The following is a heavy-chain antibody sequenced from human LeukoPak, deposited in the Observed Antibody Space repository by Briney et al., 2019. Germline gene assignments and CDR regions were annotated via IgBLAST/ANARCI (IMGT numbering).Heavy chain of an antibody. CDR3: AKDLWEGPAANYYYYYGMDV. Sequence: GGSLRLSCAASGFTFSSYAMSWVRQAPGKGLGWVSAISGSGGSTYYADSVKGRFTISRDNSKNTLYLQMNSLRAEDTAVYYCAKDLWEGPAANYYYYYGMDVWGKGTTVTVSS. V-gene: IGHV3-23*01. J-gene: IGHJ6*04. CDR2: ISGSGGST. CDR1: GFTFSSYA. D-gene: IGHD2-2*01.